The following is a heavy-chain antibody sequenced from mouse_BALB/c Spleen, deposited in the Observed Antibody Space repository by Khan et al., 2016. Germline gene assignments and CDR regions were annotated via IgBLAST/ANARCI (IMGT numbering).Heavy chain of an antibody. D-gene: IGHD1-1*02. J-gene: IGHJ4*01. CDR2: IAPGSGSA. CDR3: ARGGAVAFLDY. CDR1: GYTFSSYW. Sequence: DLVKPGASVKLSCKASGYTFSSYWINWIKQRPGQGLEWIGRIAPGSGSAYYNEMFKGKATLTVDTSSSTAYMQLSSLSSEDSAVYFCARGGAVAFLDYWGQGTSVTVSS. V-gene: IGHV1S41*01.